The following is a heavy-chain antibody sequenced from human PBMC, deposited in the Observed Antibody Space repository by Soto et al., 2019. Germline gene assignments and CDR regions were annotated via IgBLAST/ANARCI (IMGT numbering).Heavy chain of an antibody. CDR1: GFTFSSYG. Sequence: VQLLESGGGVVQPGRSLRLSCAASGFTFSSYGMHWVRQAPGKGLEWVAVIWYDGSNKYYADSVKGRFTISRDNSKNTLYLQMNSLGAEDTAVYYCARIPQIAVAGTRFGYFDLWGRGTLVTVSS. D-gene: IGHD6-19*01. CDR3: ARIPQIAVAGTRFGYFDL. CDR2: IWYDGSNK. J-gene: IGHJ2*01. V-gene: IGHV3-33*01.